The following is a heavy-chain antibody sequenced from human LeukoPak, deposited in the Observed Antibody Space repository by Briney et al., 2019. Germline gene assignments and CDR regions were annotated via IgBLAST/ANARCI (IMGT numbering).Heavy chain of an antibody. V-gene: IGHV3-23*01. Sequence: GGSLRLSCAASGFTFGSYAMSWVRQAPGKGLEWVSAISGSGGSTYYADSVKGRFTISRDNSKNTLYLQMNSLRAEDTAVYYCAMGGSGSYFDYWGQGTLVTVSS. J-gene: IGHJ4*02. D-gene: IGHD3-10*01. CDR3: AMGGSGSYFDY. CDR1: GFTFGSYA. CDR2: ISGSGGST.